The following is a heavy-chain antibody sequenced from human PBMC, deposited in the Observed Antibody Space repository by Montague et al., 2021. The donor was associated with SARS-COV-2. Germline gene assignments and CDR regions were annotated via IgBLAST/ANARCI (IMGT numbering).Heavy chain of an antibody. V-gene: IGHV4-59*01. J-gene: IGHJ5*02. CDR1: GDSITSYY. Sequence: SETLSLTCTVSGDSITSYYWTWIRQPPGKGLEWIGYIYHTGSTKYNPSLNSRVTMSIDTSKNQFSLELTSVTAADTAIYYCARDLRRAFCEGDSCYSENGFAPWGQGTLVTVSS. D-gene: IGHD3-22*01. CDR2: IYHTGST. CDR3: ARDLRRAFCEGDSCYSENGFAP.